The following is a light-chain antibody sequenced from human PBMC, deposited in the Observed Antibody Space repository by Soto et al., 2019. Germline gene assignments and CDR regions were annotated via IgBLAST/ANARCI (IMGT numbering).Light chain of an antibody. CDR1: QSVRSSS. J-gene: IGKJ1*01. CDR3: QQYGSSPWT. V-gene: IGKV3-20*01. Sequence: EIVLTQSPATLSLSPGERATLSCRASQSVRSSSLVWYQQKSGQAPRLLIYGASARATGIPDRFSGSGSGTDFTLTISRLEPEDFAVYYCQQYGSSPWTFGQGTKVEIK. CDR2: GAS.